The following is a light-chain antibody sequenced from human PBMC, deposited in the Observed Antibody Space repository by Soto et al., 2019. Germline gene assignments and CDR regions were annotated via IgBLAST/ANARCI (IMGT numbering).Light chain of an antibody. Sequence: EIVLTQSPGTLSLSPGERATLSCRASQSVSSSSLAWYQQRRGQAPRLLIHDASSKATGIPDRFSGSGSGTDFTITISSLEHDDFEVYYCQQYGGSLRTFGQGTKVEVK. J-gene: IGKJ1*01. V-gene: IGKV3-20*01. CDR1: QSVSSSS. CDR2: DAS. CDR3: QQYGGSLRT.